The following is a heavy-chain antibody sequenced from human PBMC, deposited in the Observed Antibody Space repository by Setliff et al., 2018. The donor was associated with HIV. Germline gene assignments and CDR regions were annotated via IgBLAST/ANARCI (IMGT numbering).Heavy chain of an antibody. J-gene: IGHJ4*02. CDR1: GYSVNSDYL. D-gene: IGHD4-17*01. CDR2: VYHSGST. V-gene: IGHV4-38-2*02. Sequence: PSETLSLTCTVSGYSVNSDYLWCWIRQPPGKGLEWIGSVYHSGSTYYNPSLKSRVSISRDPSTKQFSLKMTSMTAADTAVYYCAAFFVTPLMTQDFWGQGTLVTVSS. CDR3: AAFFVTPLMTQDF.